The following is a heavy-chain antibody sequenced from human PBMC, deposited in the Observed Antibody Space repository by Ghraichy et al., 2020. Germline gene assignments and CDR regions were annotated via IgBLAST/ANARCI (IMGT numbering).Heavy chain of an antibody. D-gene: IGHD3-10*01. J-gene: IGHJ4*02. V-gene: IGHV4-4*07. Sequence: SETLSLTCTVSGGSLNAYYWSWIRQSAYKGLEWIGRIHASGRTNYNPSLENRVTLSVDTSNNQVSLRLSDVTAADTAMYYCARSGSATYYKGGYFDYWGQGTLVTVSS. CDR1: GGSLNAYY. CDR3: ARSGSATYYKGGYFDY. CDR2: IHASGRT.